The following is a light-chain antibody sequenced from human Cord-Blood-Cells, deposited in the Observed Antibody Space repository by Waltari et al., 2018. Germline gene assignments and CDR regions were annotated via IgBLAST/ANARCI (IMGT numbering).Light chain of an antibody. Sequence: QSALTQPASVSGSPGPSITISCTGTSTDVGGYNYVSWYQQHPGKAPKLMIYDFSKRPSGVSNRFSGSKSGNTASLTISGLQAEDEADYYCSSYTSSSTVVFGGGTKLTVL. CDR1: STDVGGYNY. V-gene: IGLV2-14*01. CDR3: SSYTSSSTVV. J-gene: IGLJ2*01. CDR2: DFS.